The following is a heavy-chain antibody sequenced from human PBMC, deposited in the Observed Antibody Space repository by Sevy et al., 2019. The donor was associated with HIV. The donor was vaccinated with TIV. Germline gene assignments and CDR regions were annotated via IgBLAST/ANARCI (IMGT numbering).Heavy chain of an antibody. Sequence: GSLRLSCAASGFSFSKYGMHWVRQAPGKGLEWVALIWYDGSSEYYADSVKGRFTISRDNSNNTRYLQVNSLRAEDTAVYYCVRGADYYDRGGANCDSWGQGTLVTVSS. D-gene: IGHD3-22*01. V-gene: IGHV3-33*01. J-gene: IGHJ4*02. CDR3: VRGADYYDRGGANCDS. CDR2: IWYDGSSE. CDR1: GFSFSKYG.